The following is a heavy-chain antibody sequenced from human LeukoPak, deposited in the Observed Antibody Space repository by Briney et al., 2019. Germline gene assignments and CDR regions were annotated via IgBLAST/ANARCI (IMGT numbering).Heavy chain of an antibody. CDR3: ARILRSQYYFDY. Sequence: KPSETLSLTCTVSGGSVSSSGDYWGWVRQPPGKGLEWIGSMFYRGNTYYNPSLKSQVTISVDTYQVSPKLTSVTAADTAVYYCARILRSQYYFDYWGQGALVTVSS. D-gene: IGHD3-16*01. CDR2: MFYRGNT. CDR1: GGSVSSSGDY. J-gene: IGHJ4*02. V-gene: IGHV4-39*01.